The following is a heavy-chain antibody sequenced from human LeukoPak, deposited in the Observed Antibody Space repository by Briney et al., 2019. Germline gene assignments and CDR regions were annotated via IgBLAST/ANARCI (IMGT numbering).Heavy chain of an antibody. CDR2: ISSGSSPV. CDR3: ARDQVAAAGTFEF. D-gene: IGHD6-13*01. V-gene: IGHV3-48*04. CDR1: GFTFNSYS. Sequence: GGSLRLSCVAPGFTFNSYSMNWVRQAPGKGLEWVSYISSGSSPVYYADSVKGRFTISRDNAKNSLYLQMSSLRVEDSAVYYCARDQVAAAGTFEFWGQGTLVTVSS. J-gene: IGHJ4*02.